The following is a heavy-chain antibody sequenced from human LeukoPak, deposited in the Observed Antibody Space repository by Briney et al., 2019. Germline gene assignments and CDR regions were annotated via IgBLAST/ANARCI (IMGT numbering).Heavy chain of an antibody. CDR2: ISSSSSYI. CDR1: GFTFSSYS. J-gene: IGHJ4*02. D-gene: IGHD3-22*01. V-gene: IGHV3-21*01. Sequence: PGGSLRLSCAASGFTFSSYSMNWVRQARGKGLEWVSSISSSSSYIYYADSVKGRFTISRDNAKNSLYLQMNSLRAEDTAVYYCARADSSGGTFDYWGQGTLVTVSS. CDR3: ARADSSGGTFDY.